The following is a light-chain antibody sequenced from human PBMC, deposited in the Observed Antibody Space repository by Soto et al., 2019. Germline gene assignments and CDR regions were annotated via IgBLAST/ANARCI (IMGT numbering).Light chain of an antibody. CDR3: QQYGTSPGT. CDR2: GAS. V-gene: IGKV3-20*01. CDR1: HAVTNNF. J-gene: IGKJ2*01. Sequence: EIVLTQSPGTLSLSPGERATLSCRASHAVTNNFLAWYQQKPGQAPRLVIDGASSRPAGIPDRFSGSGAGTDFTLSISRLEPEDFAVYFCQQYGTSPGTFGQGTKLEIK.